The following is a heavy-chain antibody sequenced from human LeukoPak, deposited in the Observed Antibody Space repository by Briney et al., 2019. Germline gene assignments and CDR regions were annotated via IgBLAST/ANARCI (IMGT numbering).Heavy chain of an antibody. Sequence: GGSLRLSCAASGFTFSSYAMSWVRQAPGKGLEWVSAISGSGGSTYYADSVKGRFTISRDNSKNTLYLQMNSLRAEDTAVYYCATQIVVAPAATSGYFDYWGQGTLVTVSS. J-gene: IGHJ4*02. CDR3: ATQIVVAPAATSGYFDY. V-gene: IGHV3-23*01. CDR2: ISGSGGST. D-gene: IGHD2-2*01. CDR1: GFTFSSYA.